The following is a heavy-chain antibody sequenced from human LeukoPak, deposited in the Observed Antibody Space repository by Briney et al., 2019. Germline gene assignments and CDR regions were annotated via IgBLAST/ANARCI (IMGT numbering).Heavy chain of an antibody. J-gene: IGHJ4*02. V-gene: IGHV3-7*01. Sequence: PGGSLRLSCAASGFTFSSYAMTWVRQAPGKGLEWVANIKEDGSEKYYVDAVKGRFTISRDNAKNSVYLQMNSLRAEDTSVYYCARVSIAAPGSDYWGQGTLVTVSS. CDR1: GFTFSSYA. D-gene: IGHD6-13*01. CDR2: IKEDGSEK. CDR3: ARVSIAAPGSDY.